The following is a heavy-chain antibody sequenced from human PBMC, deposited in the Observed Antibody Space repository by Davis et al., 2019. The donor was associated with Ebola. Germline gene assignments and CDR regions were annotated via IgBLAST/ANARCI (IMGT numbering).Heavy chain of an antibody. J-gene: IGHJ6*02. CDR3: ASPFYYYYGMDV. Sequence: PGGSLRLSCAASGFTFSSYSMNWVRQAPGKGLEWVSYISSSSSTIYYADSVKGRFTISRDNAKNSLYLQMNSLRDEDTAVYYCASPFYYYYGMDVWGQGTTVTVSS. CDR1: GFTFSSYS. CDR2: ISSSSSTI. V-gene: IGHV3-48*02.